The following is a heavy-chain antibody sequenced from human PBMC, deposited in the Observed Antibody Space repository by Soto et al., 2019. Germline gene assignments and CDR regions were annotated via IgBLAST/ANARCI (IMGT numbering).Heavy chain of an antibody. D-gene: IGHD2-15*01. CDR2: IKQDGSEK. Sequence: SLRLSCAASGFTFSSYWMSWVRQAPGKGLEWVANIKQDGSEKYYVDSVKGRFTISRDNAKNSLYLQMNSLRAEDTAVYYCARVKTPYYYYYGMDVWGQGTTVTVSS. J-gene: IGHJ6*02. CDR3: ARVKTPYYYYYGMDV. CDR1: GFTFSSYW. V-gene: IGHV3-7*03.